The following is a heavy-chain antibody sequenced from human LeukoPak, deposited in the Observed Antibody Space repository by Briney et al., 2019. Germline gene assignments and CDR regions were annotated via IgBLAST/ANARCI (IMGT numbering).Heavy chain of an antibody. Sequence: GGSLRLSCAASRFIFSSYAMHWVRQAPGKGLEWVAVLSYDGSDKYYADSVKGRFTISRDNARTSLYLQMNSLRAEDTALYYCARDQYGSGNWFDPWGQGTPVTVSS. D-gene: IGHD3-10*01. V-gene: IGHV3-30*04. CDR3: ARDQYGSGNWFDP. CDR1: RFIFSSYA. J-gene: IGHJ5*02. CDR2: LSYDGSDK.